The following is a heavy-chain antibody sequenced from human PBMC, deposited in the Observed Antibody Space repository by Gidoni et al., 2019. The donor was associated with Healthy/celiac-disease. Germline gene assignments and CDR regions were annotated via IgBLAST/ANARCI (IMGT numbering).Heavy chain of an antibody. Sequence: EVQLVESGGGLVQPGRSLRLSCAASGFPFDDYAMHWVRQAPGKGLEWVSGISWNSGSIGYADSVKGRFTISRDNAKNSLYLQMNSLRAEDTALYYCAKDILGATGGYGMDVWGQGTTVTVSS. CDR2: ISWNSGSI. D-gene: IGHD2-15*01. CDR1: GFPFDDYA. J-gene: IGHJ6*02. CDR3: AKDILGATGGYGMDV. V-gene: IGHV3-9*01.